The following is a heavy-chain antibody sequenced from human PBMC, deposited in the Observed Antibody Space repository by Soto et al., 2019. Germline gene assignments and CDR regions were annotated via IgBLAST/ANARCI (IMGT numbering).Heavy chain of an antibody. D-gene: IGHD6-13*01. CDR1: GFAFVGSP. CDR3: AKSTVAGTYN. Sequence: CLTLGCAASGFAFVGSPMDLDRQAPGKGLEWVSGISWNSGSIGYADSVKGRFTISRDNTKNSLYLQMNSLRSVDTTLYYCAKSTVAGTYNWAQGTEGTVSS. V-gene: IGHV3-9*01. J-gene: IGHJ4*02. CDR2: ISWNSGSI.